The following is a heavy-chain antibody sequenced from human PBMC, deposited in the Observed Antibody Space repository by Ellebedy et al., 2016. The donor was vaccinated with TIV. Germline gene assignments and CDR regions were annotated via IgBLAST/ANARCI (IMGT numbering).Heavy chain of an antibody. D-gene: IGHD2-8*01. CDR1: GFSFSSYG. CDR3: ARGYRQFCTNGLCYTGFGIDY. Sequence: GESLKISCAASGFSFSSYGMHWVRQAPGKGLEWVAFISFHENNKFYADSVQGRLTISRDNSKNTLYLQMNRLRTEDTAFYYCARGYRQFCTNGLCYTGFGIDYWGQGTLVTVSS. V-gene: IGHV3-30*19. CDR2: ISFHENNK. J-gene: IGHJ4*02.